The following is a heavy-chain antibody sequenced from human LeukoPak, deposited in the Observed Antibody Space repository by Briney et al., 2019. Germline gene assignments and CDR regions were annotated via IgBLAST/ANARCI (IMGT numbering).Heavy chain of an antibody. CDR3: ARDQLPVGWFDP. J-gene: IGHJ5*02. CDR1: GGTFSSYA. D-gene: IGHD2-2*01. Sequence: SVKVSFKASGGTFSSYAISWVRQAPGQGLEWMGGIIPIFCTANYAQKFQGRVTITADESTSTAYMELSSLRSEDTAVYYCARDQLPVGWFDPWGQGTLVTVSS. V-gene: IGHV1-69*13. CDR2: IIPIFCTA.